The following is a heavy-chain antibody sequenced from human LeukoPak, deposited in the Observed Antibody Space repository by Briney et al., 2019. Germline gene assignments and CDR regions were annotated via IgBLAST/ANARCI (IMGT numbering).Heavy chain of an antibody. J-gene: IGHJ4*02. V-gene: IGHV1-2*02. CDR3: ARGTGAPNYFDY. CDR2: INPNGGGT. Sequence: ASVKVSCKVSGYTFTGYYIHWVRQAPGQGLEWMAWINPNGGGTNYAQKFQGRVAVTRDSSISTAYMELSGLTSDDTAVFYCARGTGAPNYFDYWGQGTLVTVSS. D-gene: IGHD7-27*01. CDR1: GYTFTGYY.